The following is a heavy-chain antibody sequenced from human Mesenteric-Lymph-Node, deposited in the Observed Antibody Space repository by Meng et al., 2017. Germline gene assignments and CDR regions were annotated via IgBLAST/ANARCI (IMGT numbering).Heavy chain of an antibody. CDR3: ARDLDCSSTSCYAGRNWFDP. V-gene: IGHV4-4*02. CDR2: IYHSGST. D-gene: IGHD2-2*01. CDR1: GGSISSSNW. Sequence: GSLRLSCAVSGGSISSSNWWSWVRQPPGKGLEWIGEIYHSGSTNYNPSLKSRVTISVDKSKNQFSLKLSSVTAADTAVYYCARDLDCSSTSCYAGRNWFDPWGQGTLVTVSS. J-gene: IGHJ5*02.